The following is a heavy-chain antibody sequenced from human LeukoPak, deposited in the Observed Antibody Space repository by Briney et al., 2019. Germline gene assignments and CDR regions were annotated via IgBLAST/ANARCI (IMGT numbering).Heavy chain of an antibody. J-gene: IGHJ6*02. Sequence: ASVKVSCKASGFTFTDYYIHWVRQAPGQGLERVGCINPDSGYTIYAQQFQGRVSLTRDTSISTAYMEVRRLTSDDTAVYYCARGSILLNYYAMDVWGQGTTVTVSS. CDR1: GFTFTDYY. V-gene: IGHV1-2*02. CDR2: INPDSGYT. CDR3: ARGSILLNYYAMDV.